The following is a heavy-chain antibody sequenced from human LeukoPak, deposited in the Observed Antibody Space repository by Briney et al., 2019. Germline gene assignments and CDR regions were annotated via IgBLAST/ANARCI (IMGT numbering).Heavy chain of an antibody. CDR2: INPSSGDT. V-gene: IGHV1-2*06. CDR1: GYTFTGYH. Sequence: GASVKVSCKTSGYTFTGYHMHWVRQAPGQGLEWMGRINPSSGDTNYAQKFQGRVTMTRDTSISTAYMELSRLTSDDTAMYYCARDYCSSTSCLFDYWGQGTLVTVSS. CDR3: ARDYCSSTSCLFDY. J-gene: IGHJ4*02. D-gene: IGHD2-2*01.